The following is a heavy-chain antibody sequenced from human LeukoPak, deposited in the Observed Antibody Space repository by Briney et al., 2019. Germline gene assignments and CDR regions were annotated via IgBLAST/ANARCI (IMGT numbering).Heavy chain of an antibody. J-gene: IGHJ3*02. CDR2: ISSSGSTI. CDR3: ARDIDSSGYWAFDI. D-gene: IGHD3-22*01. CDR1: GFTFSDYY. Sequence: GGSLRLSCAASGFTFSDYYMSWIRQAPGKGLEWVSYISSSGSTIYYADSAKGRFTISRDNAKNSLYLQMNSLRAEDTAVYYCARDIDSSGYWAFDIWGQGTMVTVSS. V-gene: IGHV3-11*01.